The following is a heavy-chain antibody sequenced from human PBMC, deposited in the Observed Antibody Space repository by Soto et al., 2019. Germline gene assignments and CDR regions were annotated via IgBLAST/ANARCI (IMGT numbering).Heavy chain of an antibody. CDR1: GYTFTSYG. CDR2: IIAYNGNT. Sequence: EASVKVSCKASGYTFTSYGISWVRQAPGQGLEWMGWIIAYNGNTNYAQKFQGRVTITADKSTSTAYMELSSLRSEDTAVYYCARYEWDYGSGSYYQHYYYYMDVWGKGTTVTVSS. V-gene: IGHV1-18*01. D-gene: IGHD3-10*01. CDR3: ARYEWDYGSGSYYQHYYYYMDV. J-gene: IGHJ6*03.